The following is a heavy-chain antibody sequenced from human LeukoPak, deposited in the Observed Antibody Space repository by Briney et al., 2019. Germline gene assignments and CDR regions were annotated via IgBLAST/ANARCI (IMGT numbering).Heavy chain of an antibody. CDR1: GGTFSSYA. CDR3: ARESLWFGECMDV. Sequence: SSVKVSCKASGGTFSSYAISWVRQAPGQGLEWMGGIIPIFGTANYAQKFQGRVTITAAKSTRKAYMEPSSLRSEDTDVYYCARESLWFGECMDVWGKGTTVTVSS. J-gene: IGHJ6*04. V-gene: IGHV1-69*06. D-gene: IGHD3-10*01. CDR2: IIPIFGTA.